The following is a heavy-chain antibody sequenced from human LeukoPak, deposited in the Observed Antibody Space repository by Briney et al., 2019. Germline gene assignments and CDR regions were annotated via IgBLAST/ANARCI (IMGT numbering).Heavy chain of an antibody. CDR1: VYSISSGSY. J-gene: IGHJ4*02. V-gene: IGHV4-38-2*02. CDR2: TYHSGST. CDR3: ARTYYDFLYYFGY. D-gene: IGHD3-3*01. Sequence: SGSLSLTCIVSVYSISSGSYWGWIRQPPGKGLEWIGNTYHSGSTYYNPYLKSRVTISVDTSKNQFSLKLSSVTAADTAVYYCARTYYDFLYYFGYWGQGTLVTVSS.